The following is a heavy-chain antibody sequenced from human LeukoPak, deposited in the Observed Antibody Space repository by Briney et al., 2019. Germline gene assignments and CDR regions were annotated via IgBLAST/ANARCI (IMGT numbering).Heavy chain of an antibody. CDR2: TYYRSKWYN. CDR3: ARDLRESSGWTFDY. D-gene: IGHD6-19*01. Sequence: SQTLSVTCAISGDSVSSNSAAWDWIRQSPSRGLEWLGRTYYRSKWYNDYAVSVKSRITVKPDRSKNQFSLKLNAVTTEESAVDYCARDLRESSGWTFDYWGQGTLVTVSS. V-gene: IGHV6-1*01. J-gene: IGHJ4*02. CDR1: GDSVSSNSAA.